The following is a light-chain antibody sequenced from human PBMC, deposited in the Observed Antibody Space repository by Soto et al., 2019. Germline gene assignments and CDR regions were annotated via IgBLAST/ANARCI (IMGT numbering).Light chain of an antibody. V-gene: IGKV3-20*01. Sequence: FVVTQSPDTLSLSPGETATLSCRASQSVSSSVAWYQHKPGQSPRLVVYGASNRATGIPDRFSGRGSGTDFTLTIRSLEPEDFAVYYCQQYGSSGTVGQATKVDSK. CDR3: QQYGSSGT. CDR1: QSVSSSV. CDR2: GAS. J-gene: IGKJ1*01.